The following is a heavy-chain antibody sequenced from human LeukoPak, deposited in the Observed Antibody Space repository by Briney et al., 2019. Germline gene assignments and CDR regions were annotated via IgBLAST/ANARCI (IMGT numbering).Heavy chain of an antibody. CDR1: GDSISSSDYY. J-gene: IGHJ4*02. V-gene: IGHV4-39*07. Sequence: SETLSLTCTVSGDSISSSDYYWGWIRQPPGKGLEWIGSIYYSGSTYYNPSLKSRVTISVDTSKNQFSLKLNSVTAADTAVYYCATQPLKIGTYYFDYWGQGTLVTVSS. CDR3: ATQPLKIGTYYFDY. D-gene: IGHD1-26*01. CDR2: IYYSGST.